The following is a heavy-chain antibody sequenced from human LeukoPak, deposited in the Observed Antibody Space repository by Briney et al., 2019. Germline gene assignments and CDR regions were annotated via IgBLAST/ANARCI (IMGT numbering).Heavy chain of an antibody. CDR1: GFTFSSYE. V-gene: IGHV3-48*03. D-gene: IGHD3-22*01. Sequence: GGSLRLSCAASGFTFSSYEMNWVRQAPGKGLEWVSYISSSGSTIYHADSEKGRFTISRDNAKNSLYLQMNSLRAEDTAVYYCARDVGSGYYSDYFDYSGQGTLVTVSS. CDR3: ARDVGSGYYSDYFDY. J-gene: IGHJ4*02. CDR2: ISSSGSTI.